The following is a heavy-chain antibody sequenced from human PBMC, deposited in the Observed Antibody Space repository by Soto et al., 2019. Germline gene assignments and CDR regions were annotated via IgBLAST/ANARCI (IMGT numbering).Heavy chain of an antibody. CDR2: ISSSSSYK. V-gene: IGHV3-21*01. J-gene: IGHJ5*02. CDR1: GFTFSSYS. CDR3: AKGPSYNWFDP. Sequence: PGGSLRLSCAASGFTFSSYSMNWVRQAPGKGLEWVSSISSSSSYKYYADSVKGRFTISRDNAKNTLYLQMNSLRAEDTAVYYCAKGPSYNWFDPWGQGTLVTVSS.